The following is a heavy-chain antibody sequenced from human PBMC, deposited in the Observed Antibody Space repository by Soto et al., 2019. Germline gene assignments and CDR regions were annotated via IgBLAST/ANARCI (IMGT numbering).Heavy chain of an antibody. V-gene: IGHV3-7*01. CDR2: IKEDGSEK. Sequence: GGSLRLSCAVSGFTFSSYWMTWVRQAPGKGLECVATIKEDGSEKYYVDSVKGRFTISRDNAQNSLYLQMNSLRAEDTAVYYCAKTTPFRPDYWGQGMLVTVSS. CDR1: GFTFSSYW. J-gene: IGHJ4*02. D-gene: IGHD1-1*01. CDR3: AKTTPFRPDY.